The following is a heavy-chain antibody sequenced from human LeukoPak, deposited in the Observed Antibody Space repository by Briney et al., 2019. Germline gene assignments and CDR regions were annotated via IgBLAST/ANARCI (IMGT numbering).Heavy chain of an antibody. Sequence: PGGSLRLSCAASGFTFDDYAMHWVRQAPGKGLEWVSVLYSSGYTKYADSVKGRFSISRDTSENTLSLQMNSLRAEDSAVYYCAAKGNGYTGTYVFAHWGRGTLVTVSS. CDR1: GFTFDDYA. CDR2: LYSSGYT. V-gene: IGHV3-66*01. J-gene: IGHJ4*02. CDR3: AAKGNGYTGTYVFAH. D-gene: IGHD5-12*01.